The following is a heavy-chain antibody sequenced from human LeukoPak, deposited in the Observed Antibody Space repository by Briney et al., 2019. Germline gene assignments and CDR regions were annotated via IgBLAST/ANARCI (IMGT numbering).Heavy chain of an antibody. Sequence: PGGSLRLSCAASGFTFSSYWMSWVRQAPGKGLEWVANIKQDGSEKYYVDSVKGRFTISRDNAKNSLYLQMNSLRAEDTAVYYCARVECTSCYLVFYYYYYYMDVWGKGTTVTVSS. CDR3: ARVECTSCYLVFYYYYYYMDV. CDR1: GFTFSSYW. CDR2: IKQDGSEK. D-gene: IGHD2-2*01. V-gene: IGHV3-7*01. J-gene: IGHJ6*03.